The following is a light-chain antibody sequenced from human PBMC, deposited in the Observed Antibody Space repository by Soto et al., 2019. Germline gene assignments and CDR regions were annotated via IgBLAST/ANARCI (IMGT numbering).Light chain of an antibody. CDR2: AAS. V-gene: IGKV3-15*01. Sequence: EIVMTQSPATLSVSPGERATLSCRASQSVSSNLAWYQQKPGQAPRLLIYAASTRATGIPARFSGSGSGTEFTLTISSLQSEDFAVYCCQQYNNWPWTFGQGTKVEIK. CDR3: QQYNNWPWT. J-gene: IGKJ1*01. CDR1: QSVSSN.